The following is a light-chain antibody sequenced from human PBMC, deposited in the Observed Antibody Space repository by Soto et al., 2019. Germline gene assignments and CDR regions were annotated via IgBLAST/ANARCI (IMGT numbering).Light chain of an antibody. Sequence: QSVLTQPASVSGSPGQSITISCTGTSSDVGSYNLVSWYQQHPGKAPKLMIYEGSKRPSGVSNRFSGSKSGNTASLTISGLQAEDEADYYCCLEVVFGGGTKLTVL. J-gene: IGLJ2*01. CDR1: SSDVGSYNL. CDR2: EGS. V-gene: IGLV2-23*01. CDR3: CLEVV.